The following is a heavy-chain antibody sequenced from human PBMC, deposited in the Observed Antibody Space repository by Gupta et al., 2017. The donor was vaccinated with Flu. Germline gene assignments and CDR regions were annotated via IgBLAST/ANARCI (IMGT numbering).Heavy chain of an antibody. CDR2: FNCDGDT. CDR3: ARQEILWTGYPFHY. J-gene: IGHJ4*01. D-gene: IGHD3/OR15-3a*01. CDR1: GFPLSPRGLG. V-gene: IGHV2-5*02. Sequence: QLTVTESGPTLVKPTQTHTLTCTVSGFPLSPRGLGVRWIRHPTGKAMEWLSTFNCDGDTGYSSFLKSSLTIIRETSSSNVVLTMTNVDPADTATYYCARQEILWTGYPFHYWGRGIPVTGTS.